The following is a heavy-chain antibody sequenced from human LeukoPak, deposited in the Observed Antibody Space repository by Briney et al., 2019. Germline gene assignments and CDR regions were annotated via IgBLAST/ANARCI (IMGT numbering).Heavy chain of an antibody. CDR1: GFTLSNYA. V-gene: IGHV3-23*01. CDR2: ITGSSGST. CDR3: AKAMRRSALVFDY. Sequence: GGSLRLSCAASGFTLSNYAMTWVRQAPGKGLEWVSSITGSSGSTYYADSVKGRSTISRDNSKNTLYLQMNSLGAEDTAVFYCAKAMRRSALVFDYWGQGTLVTVSS. J-gene: IGHJ4*02. D-gene: IGHD2-15*01.